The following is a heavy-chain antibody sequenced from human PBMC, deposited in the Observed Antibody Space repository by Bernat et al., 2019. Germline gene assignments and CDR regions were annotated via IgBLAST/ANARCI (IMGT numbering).Heavy chain of an antibody. Sequence: QVQLQQWGAGLLKPSETLSLTCAVYGGSLSGYYWSWIRQPPGKGLEWIGEINHSGSTNYNPSLKSRVTISVDTSKNQFSLKLSSVTAADTAVYYCARGLRPLGYCISTSCYGLGDVWGQGTTVTVSS. CDR3: ARGLRPLGYCISTSCYGLGDV. CDR1: GGSLSGYY. V-gene: IGHV4-34*01. J-gene: IGHJ6*02. D-gene: IGHD2-2*01. CDR2: INHSGST.